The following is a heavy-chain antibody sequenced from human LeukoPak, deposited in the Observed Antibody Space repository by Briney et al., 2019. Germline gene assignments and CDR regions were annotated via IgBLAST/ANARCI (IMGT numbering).Heavy chain of an antibody. Sequence: PGGSLRLSCAASGFTFSSYAMTWVRQAPGKGLEWVSTIVGSGGGTYYADSVKGRFTISRDNSKSTLSLQMNSLRAEDTAVYYCARGKATGHVDLFDPWGQGTLVSVSS. V-gene: IGHV3-23*01. CDR3: ARGKATGHVDLFDP. CDR2: IVGSGGGT. CDR1: GFTFSSYA. D-gene: IGHD6-13*01. J-gene: IGHJ5*02.